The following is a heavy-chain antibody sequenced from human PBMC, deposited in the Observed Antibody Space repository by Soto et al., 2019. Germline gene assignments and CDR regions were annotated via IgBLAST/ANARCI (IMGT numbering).Heavy chain of an antibody. J-gene: IGHJ4*02. V-gene: IGHV4-31*03. CDR2: INYSGST. Sequence: QVQLQESGPGLVKPSQTLSLTCTVSGGSISSGGYYWSWIRQHPGKGLEWIGYINYSGSTYYNPSLKIRVTISVDTSKNQFSLKLSSVTAADTAVYYCARGNPLWSNRIDYWGQGTLVTVSS. D-gene: IGHD3-3*01. CDR1: GGSISSGGYY. CDR3: ARGNPLWSNRIDY.